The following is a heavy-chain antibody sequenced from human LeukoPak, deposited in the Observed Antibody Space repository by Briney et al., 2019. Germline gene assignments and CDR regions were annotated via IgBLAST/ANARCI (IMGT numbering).Heavy chain of an antibody. CDR3: ARPTGTTTRYGMDV. CDR2: ISYDGSNK. V-gene: IGHV3-30-3*01. CDR1: GFTFSSYA. Sequence: GGSLRLSCAASGFTFSSYAMHWVRQAPGKGLEWVAVISYDGSNKYYADSVKGRFTISRDNSKNTLYLQMNSLRAEDTAVYYCARPTGTTTRYGMDVWGQGTTVTASS. D-gene: IGHD1-7*01. J-gene: IGHJ6*02.